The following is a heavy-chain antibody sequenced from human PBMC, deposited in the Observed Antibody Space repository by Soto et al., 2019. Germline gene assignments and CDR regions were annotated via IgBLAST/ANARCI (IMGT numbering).Heavy chain of an antibody. CDR1: GASISGFY. CDR3: VRDGTKTLRDWFDP. Sequence: SEALSVNGPVSGASISGFYWGWIRKSAGKGLEWIGRIYATGTTDYNPSLKSRVMMSVDTSKKQFSLKLRSVTAADTAVYYCVRDGTKTLRDWFDPRGQGIPVTGSS. D-gene: IGHD1-1*01. CDR2: IYATGTT. J-gene: IGHJ5*02. V-gene: IGHV4-4*07.